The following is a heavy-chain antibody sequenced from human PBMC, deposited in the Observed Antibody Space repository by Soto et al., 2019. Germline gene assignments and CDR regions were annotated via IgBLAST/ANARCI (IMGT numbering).Heavy chain of an antibody. V-gene: IGHV3-23*01. CDR1: RFTFSNYA. CDR2: ISAGGGST. D-gene: IGHD1-26*01. Sequence: HPGGSLRLSCAASRFTFSNYAMSWVRQAPGKGLEWVSAISAGGGSTNYADSVKGRFTISRDNSKNTLYLQMNSLRAEDTAVYYCANLVWPGGIPGGMDVWGQGTTVTVSS. CDR3: ANLVWPGGIPGGMDV. J-gene: IGHJ6*02.